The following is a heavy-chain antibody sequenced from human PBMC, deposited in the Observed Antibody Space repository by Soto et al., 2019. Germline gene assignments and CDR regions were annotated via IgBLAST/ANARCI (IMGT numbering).Heavy chain of an antibody. Sequence: SLTCTVSGGSTSSSSYCWGWTRQPPGKGLEWIGYIYYSGSTNYNPSLKSRVTRSVDTSKNQFSLKLSSVTAADTAVYYCARHRRTTVAKFFFDSWGQGALVTVSS. CDR2: IYYSGST. D-gene: IGHD4-4*01. CDR1: GGSTSSSSYC. J-gene: IGHJ4*02. V-gene: IGHV4-61*05. CDR3: ARHRRTTVAKFFFDS.